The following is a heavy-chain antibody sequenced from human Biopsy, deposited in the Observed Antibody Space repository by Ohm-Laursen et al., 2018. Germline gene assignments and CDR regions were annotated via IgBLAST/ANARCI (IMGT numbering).Heavy chain of an antibody. D-gene: IGHD5-12*01. V-gene: IGHV4-34*01. CDR1: GGSFSGYY. CDR3: ARGSGYFKLDV. J-gene: IGHJ6*02. CDR2: INQSGST. Sequence: SDTLSLTCVVYGGSFSGYYWSWIRQPPGKGLEWVGEINQSGSTKYNPPLKRRATLSADSSNSQFSLRLTSVTAADTAIYYCARGSGYFKLDVWGQGTTVTVSS.